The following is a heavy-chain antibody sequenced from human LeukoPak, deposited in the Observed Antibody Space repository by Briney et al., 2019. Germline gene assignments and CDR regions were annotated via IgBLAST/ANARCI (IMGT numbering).Heavy chain of an antibody. Sequence: GASVKVSCKASGYTFTSYGISWVRQAPGQGLEWMGWISAYNGNTNYAQKLQGRVTMTTDTSTSTAYMELRSLRSDDTAVYYCVVVVVAATRGSESEYFQHWGQGTLVTVSS. V-gene: IGHV1-18*01. J-gene: IGHJ1*01. CDR1: GYTFTSYG. D-gene: IGHD2-15*01. CDR2: ISAYNGNT. CDR3: VVVVVAATRGSESEYFQH.